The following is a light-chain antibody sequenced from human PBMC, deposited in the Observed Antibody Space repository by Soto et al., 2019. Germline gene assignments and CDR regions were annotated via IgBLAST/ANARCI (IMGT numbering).Light chain of an antibody. CDR2: GAS. CDR3: QQYHNWPPQYT. CDR1: QSVASN. J-gene: IGKJ2*01. Sequence: EIVMTQSPASLSVSPGDGATLSCRASQSVASNVAWYQQKPGQGPRLLIHGASTRAVGVPARFSGSGSGTDFTLTIHSLQSEDFAGYYCQQYHNWPPQYTFGQGTKLQIK. V-gene: IGKV3-15*01.